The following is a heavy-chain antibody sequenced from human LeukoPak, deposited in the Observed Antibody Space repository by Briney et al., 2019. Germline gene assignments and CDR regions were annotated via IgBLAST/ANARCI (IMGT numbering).Heavy chain of an antibody. CDR1: GGTFSSYA. V-gene: IGHV1-69*13. D-gene: IGHD1-7*01. Sequence: SVKVSCKAPGGTFSSYAISWVRQAPGQGLEWMGGIIPIFGTANYAQKFQGRVTITADESTSTAYMELSSLRSEDTAVYYCATMMRGPEELELLYYFDYWGQGTLVTVSS. J-gene: IGHJ4*02. CDR2: IIPIFGTA. CDR3: ATMMRGPEELELLYYFDY.